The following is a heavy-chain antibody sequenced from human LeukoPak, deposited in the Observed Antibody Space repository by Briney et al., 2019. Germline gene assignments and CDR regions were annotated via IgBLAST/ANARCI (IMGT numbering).Heavy chain of an antibody. D-gene: IGHD3-10*01. J-gene: IGHJ3*02. CDR3: AARWGMVQGDDRSRDAFDI. Sequence: GASVKVSCKASGYTLTELSMRWVRQAPGKGLEWMGGFVPEVGEAIYAQKFQGRVTITEDTSTDTAYMELSSLRSEDEAVYYCAARWGMVQGDDRSRDAFDIWGQGTMVTVSS. V-gene: IGHV1-24*01. CDR2: FVPEVGEA. CDR1: GYTLTELS.